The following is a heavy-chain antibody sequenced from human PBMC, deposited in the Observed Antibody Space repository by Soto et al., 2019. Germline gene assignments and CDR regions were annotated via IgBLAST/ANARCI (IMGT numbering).Heavy chain of an antibody. CDR3: ARDPGRAVALD. Sequence: ASETLSLTCAGSGGSISPSSWWSWIRQSPGKGLEWIGEIYHSGNTNYNPSLKSRVSISVDTSKNQFSLEIYSVTASDTAIYYCARDPGRAVALDWGEGTLVT. CDR1: GGSISPSSW. D-gene: IGHD6-19*01. J-gene: IGHJ4*02. V-gene: IGHV4-4*02. CDR2: IYHSGNT.